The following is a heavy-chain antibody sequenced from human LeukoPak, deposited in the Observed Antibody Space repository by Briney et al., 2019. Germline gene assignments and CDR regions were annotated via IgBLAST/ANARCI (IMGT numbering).Heavy chain of an antibody. J-gene: IGHJ4*02. D-gene: IGHD3-22*01. CDR2: ISYDGSNK. Sequence: GGSLRLSCAASGFTFSSYAMHWVRQAPGKGLEWVAVISYDGSNKYYADSVKGRFTISRDNSKNTLYLQMNSLRAEDTAVYYCARDLPALYYYDSSGYFDYWGQGTLVTVSS. V-gene: IGHV3-30*04. CDR1: GFTFSSYA. CDR3: ARDLPALYYYDSSGYFDY.